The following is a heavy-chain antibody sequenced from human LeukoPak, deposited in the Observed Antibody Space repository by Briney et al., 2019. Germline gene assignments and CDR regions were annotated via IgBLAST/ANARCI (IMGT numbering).Heavy chain of an antibody. J-gene: IGHJ5*02. CDR3: ARDSDYRNWFDP. Sequence: GASVKVSCKVSGYTLTELSMHWVRQAPGKGLEWMGSFDPKDGETIYAQKFQGRVTMTRDTSISTAYMELSRLRSDDTAVYYCARDSDYRNWFDPWGQGTLVTVSS. D-gene: IGHD4-11*01. V-gene: IGHV1-24*01. CDR2: FDPKDGET. CDR1: GYTLTELS.